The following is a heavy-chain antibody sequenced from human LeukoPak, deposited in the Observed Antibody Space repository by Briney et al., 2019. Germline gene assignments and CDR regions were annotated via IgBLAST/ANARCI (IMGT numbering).Heavy chain of an antibody. Sequence: PSETLSLTCTVSGGSISSSSYYWGWIRQPPGKGLEWIGSIYYSGSTYYNPSLKSRVTMSVDTSKSQFSLKLSSVTAADTAVYYCARDPLPYDILTGPNWFDPWGQGTLVTVSS. CDR2: IYYSGST. CDR3: ARDPLPYDILTGPNWFDP. D-gene: IGHD3-9*01. V-gene: IGHV4-39*07. CDR1: GGSISSSSYY. J-gene: IGHJ5*02.